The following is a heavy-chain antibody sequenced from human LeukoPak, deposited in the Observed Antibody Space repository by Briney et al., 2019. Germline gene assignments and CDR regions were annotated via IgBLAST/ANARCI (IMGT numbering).Heavy chain of an antibody. CDR3: ARGRETGDHYNY. V-gene: IGHV1-46*01. CDR2: INPSGGST. Sequence: GASVEVSCKASGYTFTSYYTHSVRQAPGQGLEWMGIINPSGGSTSYAQKFQGRVTMTRDTSTSTVYMELSSLRSEDTAVYYCARGRETGDHYNYWGQGTLVTVSS. J-gene: IGHJ4*02. D-gene: IGHD7-27*01. CDR1: GYTFTSYY.